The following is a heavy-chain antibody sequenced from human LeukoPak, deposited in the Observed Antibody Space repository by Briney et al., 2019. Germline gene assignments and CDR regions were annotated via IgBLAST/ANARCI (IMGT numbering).Heavy chain of an antibody. CDR1: GGSVSSGSYY. J-gene: IGHJ3*02. V-gene: IGHV4-61*01. CDR3: AREVFYYDGSGYYYGAFDI. CDR2: IYYSGST. Sequence: PSETLSLTCTVPGGSVSSGSYYWSWIRQPPGKGLEWIGYIYYSGSTNYNPSLKSRVTISVDTSKNQFSLKLSSVTAADTAVYYCAREVFYYDGSGYYYGAFDIWGQGTMVTVSS. D-gene: IGHD3-22*01.